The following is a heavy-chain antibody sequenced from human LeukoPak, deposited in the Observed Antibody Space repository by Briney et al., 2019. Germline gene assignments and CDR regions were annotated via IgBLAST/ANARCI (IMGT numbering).Heavy chain of an antibody. Sequence: GESLKISCEGSGYSFTSSWIGWVRQMPGKGLEWMGIIYPGDSDTRYSPSFQGQVTISADKSISTAYLQWSGLKASDTAICYCARHWGAPRSAPDYWGQGTLVTVSS. CDR3: ARHWGAPRSAPDY. J-gene: IGHJ4*02. CDR2: IYPGDSDT. CDR1: GYSFTSSW. D-gene: IGHD3-16*01. V-gene: IGHV5-51*01.